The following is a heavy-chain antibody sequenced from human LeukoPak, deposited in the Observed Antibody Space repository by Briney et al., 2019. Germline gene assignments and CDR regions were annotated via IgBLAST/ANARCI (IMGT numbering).Heavy chain of an antibody. CDR1: GGSFSDYF. CDR2: INHGGGT. V-gene: IGHV4-34*01. Sequence: SETLSLTCAVYGGSFSDYFWNWIRQPPGKGLEWIGEINHGGGTGYNPSLKSRATISVDTSKKQFSLNLTSVTAADTALYYCARGEDGTGDYRPTYFDSRGQGTLVTVSS. D-gene: IGHD4-17*01. J-gene: IGHJ4*02. CDR3: ARGEDGTGDYRPTYFDS.